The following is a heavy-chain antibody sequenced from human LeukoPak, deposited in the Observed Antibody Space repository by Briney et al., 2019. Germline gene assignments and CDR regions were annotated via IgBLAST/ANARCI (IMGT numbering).Heavy chain of an antibody. J-gene: IGHJ6*02. CDR1: GYTFTSHY. CDR3: ARASGYSNGYYYYGMDV. Sequence: ASVKASCKASGYTFTSHYMNWVRQAPGQGLEWMGIINPSGGSTSYAQKFQGRVTMTRDTSPSTVYMELSSLRSEDTAVYYCARASGYSNGYYYYGMDVWGQGTTVTVSS. CDR2: INPSGGST. D-gene: IGHD4-4*01. V-gene: IGHV1-46*01.